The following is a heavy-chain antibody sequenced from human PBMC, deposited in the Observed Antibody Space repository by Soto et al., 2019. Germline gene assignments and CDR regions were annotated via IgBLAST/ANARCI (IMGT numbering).Heavy chain of an antibody. V-gene: IGHV4-30-2*01. CDR2: IYHSGST. J-gene: IGHJ4*02. Sequence: SETLSLTCAVSGGSISSGGYSWSWIRQPPGKGLEWIGYIYHSGSTNYNPSLKSRVTISVDTSKNQFSLKLTSVTAADTAVYYCARDKITGLFDYWGQATLVTVSS. CDR1: GGSISSGGYS. D-gene: IGHD2-8*02. CDR3: ARDKITGLFDY.